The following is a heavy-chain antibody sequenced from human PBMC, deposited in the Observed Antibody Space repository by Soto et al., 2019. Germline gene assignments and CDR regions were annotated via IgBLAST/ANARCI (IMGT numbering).Heavy chain of an antibody. V-gene: IGHV4-31*03. J-gene: IGHJ3*02. CDR2: IYYSGST. CDR3: KVTRGSDAFDI. CDR1: GGSISSGGYY. D-gene: IGHD4-17*01. Sequence: QVQLQESGPGLVKPSQTLSLTCTVSGGSISSGGYYWSWIRQHPGTGLEWIGYIYYSGSTYYNPSRRIRVTISVDTSKNQFSLKLSCVTAADTAVYCCKVTRGSDAFDIWGQGTMVSVSS.